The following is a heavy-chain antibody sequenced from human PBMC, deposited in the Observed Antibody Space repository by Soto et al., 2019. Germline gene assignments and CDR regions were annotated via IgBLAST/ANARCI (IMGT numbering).Heavy chain of an antibody. V-gene: IGHV3-30*18. CDR2: VSHDGKVQ. J-gene: IGHJ3*02. CDR3: AKEYTARVSHMFDI. CDR1: GFIFSSYG. Sequence: QVHLVESGGGVVQPGRSLRLSCAASGFIFSSYGMHWVRQAPGKGLVWVAVVSHDGKVQYYADSVKGRFTISRDNSKNTLYLQMNSLRAEDTAVYYCAKEYTARVSHMFDIWGQGTMVTVSS. D-gene: IGHD5-18*01.